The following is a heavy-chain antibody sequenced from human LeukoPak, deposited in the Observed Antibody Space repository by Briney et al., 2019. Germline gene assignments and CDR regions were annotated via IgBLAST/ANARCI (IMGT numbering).Heavy chain of an antibody. CDR3: ARLQYSSSWYWFDP. D-gene: IGHD6-13*01. CDR1: GGSISSYY. CDR2: IYYSGST. J-gene: IGHJ5*02. Sequence: PSETLSLTCTVSGGSISSYYWSWIRQPRGKGLEWIGYIYYSGSTNYNPSLKSRVTISVDTSKNQFSLKLSSVTAADTAVYYCARLQYSSSWYWFDPWGQGTLVTVSS. V-gene: IGHV4-59*08.